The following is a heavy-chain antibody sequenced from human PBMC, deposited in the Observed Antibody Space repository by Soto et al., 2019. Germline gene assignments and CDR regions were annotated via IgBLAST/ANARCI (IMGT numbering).Heavy chain of an antibody. CDR3: AKAQTAPLSSDY. CDR2: ISYDGSNK. CDR1: GFTFSSYG. V-gene: IGHV3-30*18. J-gene: IGHJ4*02. Sequence: QVQVVESGGGVVQPGRSLRLSCAASGFTFSSYGMHWVRQAPGKGLEWVAVISYDGSNKYYADSVKGRFTISRDNSKNTLYLQTSRLRAEHTAVYYCAKAQTAPLSSDYWGQATLVTASP.